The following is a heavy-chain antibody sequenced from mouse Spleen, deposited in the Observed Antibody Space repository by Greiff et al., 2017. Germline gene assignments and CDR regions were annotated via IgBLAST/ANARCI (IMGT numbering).Heavy chain of an antibody. D-gene: IGHD3-2*01. CDR1: GYAFSSSW. CDR3: RLSDSREAMDY. V-gene: IGHV1-82*01. CDR2: IYPGDGDT. J-gene: IGHJ4*01. Sequence: QVQLQQSGPELVKPGASVKISCKASGYAFSSSWMNWVKQRPGKGLEWIGRIYPGDGDTNYNGKFKGKATLTADKSSSTAYMQLSSLTSEDSAVYFCRLSDSREAMDYWGQGTSVTVSS.